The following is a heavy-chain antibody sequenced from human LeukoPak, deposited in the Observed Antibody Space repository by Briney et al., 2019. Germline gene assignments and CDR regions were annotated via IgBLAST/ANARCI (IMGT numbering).Heavy chain of an antibody. V-gene: IGHV3-33*05. CDR1: GFSLSSYV. CDR2: VSFDGTNT. J-gene: IGHJ3*02. Sequence: QPGGSLRLSCESSGFSLSSYVMHWVRQAPGKGLEWVADVSFDGTNTHFGDSVKGRFTISRDNSKNTMFLQMTSLSAEDTAVYYCARELYGSYFDALDIWGHGTTVIVSS. D-gene: IGHD1-26*01. CDR3: ARELYGSYFDALDI.